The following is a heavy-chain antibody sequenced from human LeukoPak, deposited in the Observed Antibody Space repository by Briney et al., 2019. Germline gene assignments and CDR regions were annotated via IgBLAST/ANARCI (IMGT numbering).Heavy chain of an antibody. V-gene: IGHV3-30*18. D-gene: IGHD6-13*01. CDR1: GFTFSNYC. CDR3: AKPWSYSSSWFFDY. J-gene: IGHJ4*02. Sequence: GRSLTLSCAASGFTFSNYCMHWVRQAPGKGLEWVAIISYDGSNQYYADSVKGRFTISRDNSKNTLFLQMNSLRSEDTAVYYCAKPWSYSSSWFFDYWGQGTLVTVSS. CDR2: ISYDGSNQ.